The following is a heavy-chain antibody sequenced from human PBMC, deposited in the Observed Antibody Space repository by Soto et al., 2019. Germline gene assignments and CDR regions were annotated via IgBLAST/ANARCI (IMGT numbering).Heavy chain of an antibody. J-gene: IGHJ6*02. D-gene: IGHD6-13*01. V-gene: IGHV4-34*01. CDR1: GWSFSGYY. Sequence: SETLSLTCAAYGWSFSGYYWSWIRQPPGKGLEWIGEINQRRSTNYNPSLKSRVTISVDRSKNQFSLELSSVTAADTAEYYCARGVSSSWYDYYYGLDVWGQGTTVT. CDR2: INQRRST. CDR3: ARGVSSSWYDYYYGLDV.